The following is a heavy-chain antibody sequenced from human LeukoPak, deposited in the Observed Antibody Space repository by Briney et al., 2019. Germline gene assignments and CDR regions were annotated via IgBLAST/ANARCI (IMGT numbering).Heavy chain of an antibody. J-gene: IGHJ5*02. CDR2: VYPSGRT. D-gene: IGHD6-13*01. CDR3: ASGGRISAANWFDP. CDR1: GGSISTYY. Sequence: SETLSLICTVSGGSISTYYWSWIRQPAGKGLEWIGRVYPSGRTSYNPSLENRVTMSVDTSKKQFSLKLRSVTAADTAVHYCASGGRISAANWFDPWGQGTLVTVSS. V-gene: IGHV4-4*07.